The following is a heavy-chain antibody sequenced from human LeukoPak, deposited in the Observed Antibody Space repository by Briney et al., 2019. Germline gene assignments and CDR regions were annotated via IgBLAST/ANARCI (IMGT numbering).Heavy chain of an antibody. CDR1: GYSFTSYW. CDR3: ARPYSGTLSWFDP. J-gene: IGHJ5*02. CDR2: IYPGASDT. Sequence: GASLKISCNGSGYSFTSYWIGWLRQIPGKGLECMGIIYPGASDTRYSPSFQGQVTISADKSISTAYLQWSSLKASDTAMYYCARPYSGTLSWFDPWGQGTLVTVSS. D-gene: IGHD1-26*01. V-gene: IGHV5-51*01.